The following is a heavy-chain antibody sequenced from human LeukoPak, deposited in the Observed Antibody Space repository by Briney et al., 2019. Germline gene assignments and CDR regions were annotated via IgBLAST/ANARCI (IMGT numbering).Heavy chain of an antibody. D-gene: IGHD3-10*01. CDR2: ISDSGSA. CDR3: ARNRYYYGSGNYGVPNWFDP. V-gene: IGHV4-38-2*02. Sequence: SETLSLTCTVSGSSMSSDYYWGWIRQPPGKGLEWIGSISDSGSAYYNPSLKSRVTISVDTSKNQFSLKLNSVTAADTAVYYCARNRYYYGSGNYGVPNWFDPWGQGTLVTVSS. CDR1: GSSMSSDYY. J-gene: IGHJ5*02.